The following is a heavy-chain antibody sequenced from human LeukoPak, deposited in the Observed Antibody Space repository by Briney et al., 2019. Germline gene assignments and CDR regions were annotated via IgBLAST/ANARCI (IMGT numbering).Heavy chain of an antibody. D-gene: IGHD1-26*01. V-gene: IGHV1-2*02. CDR3: ARVGAKYSGSPQRFDP. J-gene: IGHJ5*02. CDR1: GYTFTGYY. CDR2: INPNSGGT. Sequence: ASVKVSCKASGYTFTGYYMHWVRQAPGQGLEWMGWINPNSGGTNYAQKFQGRVTMTRDTSISTAYMELSRLRSDDTAVYYCARVGAKYSGSPQRFDPWGQGTLVTVSS.